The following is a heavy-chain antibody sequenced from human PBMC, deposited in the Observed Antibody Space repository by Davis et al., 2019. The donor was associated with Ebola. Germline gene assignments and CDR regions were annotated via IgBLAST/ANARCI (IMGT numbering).Heavy chain of an antibody. CDR1: GGSISSYY. J-gene: IGHJ4*02. Sequence: SETLSLTCTVSGGSISSYYWSWIRQPPGKGLAWIGYIYYSGSTNYNPSLKSRVTISVDTSKNQFSLKLSSVTAADTAVYYCARRSYGGVDYWGQGTLVTVSS. CDR2: IYYSGST. CDR3: ARRSYGGVDY. V-gene: IGHV4-59*08. D-gene: IGHD4/OR15-4a*01.